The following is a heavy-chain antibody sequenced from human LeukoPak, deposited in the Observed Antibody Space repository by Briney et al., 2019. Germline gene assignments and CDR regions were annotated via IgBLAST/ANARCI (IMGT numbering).Heavy chain of an antibody. J-gene: IGHJ5*02. D-gene: IGHD3-10*01. Sequence: GGSQTLLCAASGFTFFTYAVHWVRQAPGKGLEWVAVISYDGSNKYYPDSVKGRFTISRDNSKNTLYLQMNSLRAEDTAVYYCARGSDITMVRGIPGTRWFARSSQRTLVTVSS. CDR2: ISYDGSNK. CDR3: ARGSDITMVRGIPGTRWFAR. CDR1: GFTFFTYA. V-gene: IGHV3-30-3*01.